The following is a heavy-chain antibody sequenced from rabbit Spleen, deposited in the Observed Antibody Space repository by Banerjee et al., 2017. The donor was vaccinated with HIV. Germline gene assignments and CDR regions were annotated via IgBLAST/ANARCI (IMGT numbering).Heavy chain of an antibody. D-gene: IGHD4-1*01. V-gene: IGHV1S45*01. CDR3: ARETSGGWGVVLYYFRL. CDR1: GFSFSDRDV. CDR2: IEVGSSDFT. J-gene: IGHJ4*01. Sequence: QEQLEESGGGLVKPEGSLTLTCKASGFSFSDRDVMCWVRQAPGKGLEWIACIEVGSSDFTYYATWAKGRFTISKTSSTTVTLQMTSLTAADTATYFCARETSGGWGVVLYYFRLWGPGTLVTVS.